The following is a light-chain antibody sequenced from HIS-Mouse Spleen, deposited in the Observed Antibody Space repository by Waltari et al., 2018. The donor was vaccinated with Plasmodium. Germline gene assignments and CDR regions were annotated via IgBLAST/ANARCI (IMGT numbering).Light chain of an antibody. Sequence: SYELTQPLSVSVALGQTARITCGGNNLGRKNVLWYQQKPGQAPVLVIYRDSNRPSGIPERFSGSNSGNTATLTISRAQAGDEADYYCQVWDSSTVVFGGGTKLTVL. CDR3: QVWDSSTVV. V-gene: IGLV3-9*01. J-gene: IGLJ2*01. CDR2: RDS. CDR1: NLGRKN.